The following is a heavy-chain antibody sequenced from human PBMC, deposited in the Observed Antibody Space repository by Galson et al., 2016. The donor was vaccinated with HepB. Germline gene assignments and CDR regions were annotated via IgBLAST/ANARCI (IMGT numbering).Heavy chain of an antibody. J-gene: IGHJ3*02. CDR2: IKQDGSEK. V-gene: IGHV3-7*03. D-gene: IGHD3-22*01. Sequence: SLRLSCAASGFTFSSYWMTWVRQAPGKGLEWVANIKQDGSEKYYVDSVKGRFTISRDNAKNSLYLQMNSLRAEDTAVYYCARALVSLYDSSGYYYVMPHDAFDIWGQGTVVTVSS. CDR1: GFTFSSYW. CDR3: ARALVSLYDSSGYYYVMPHDAFDI.